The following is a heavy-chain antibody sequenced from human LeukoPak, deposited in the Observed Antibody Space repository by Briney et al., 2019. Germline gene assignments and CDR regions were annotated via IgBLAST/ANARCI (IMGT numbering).Heavy chain of an antibody. CDR2: ISAYNGNT. CDR3: ARDYTKNYYDSSGYWAY. J-gene: IGHJ4*02. Sequence: ASVKVSCKASGYTFTSYGISWARQAPGQGLEWMGWISAYNGNTNYAQKLQGRVTMTTDTSTSTAYMELRSLRSDDTAVYYCARDYTKNYYDSSGYWAYWGQGTLVTVSS. V-gene: IGHV1-18*01. CDR1: GYTFTSYG. D-gene: IGHD3-22*01.